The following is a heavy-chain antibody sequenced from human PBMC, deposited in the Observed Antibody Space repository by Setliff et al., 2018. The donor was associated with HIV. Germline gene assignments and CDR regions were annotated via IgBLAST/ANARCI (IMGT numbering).Heavy chain of an antibody. J-gene: IGHJ4*02. Sequence: GASVKVSCKASGYTFTGYGISWVRQAPGQGLEWMGWISAYNGNTNYAQKLQGRVTMTTDTSTSTAYMELSRLRSDDTAVYYCARSWGGGAYCSGGSCHKFDYWGQGTLVTVSS. CDR3: ARSWGGGAYCSGGSCHKFDY. D-gene: IGHD2-15*01. V-gene: IGHV1-18*01. CDR1: GYTFTGYG. CDR2: ISAYNGNT.